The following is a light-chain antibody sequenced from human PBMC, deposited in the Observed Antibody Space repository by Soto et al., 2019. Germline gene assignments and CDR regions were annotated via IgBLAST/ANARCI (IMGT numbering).Light chain of an antibody. CDR3: QQYGSSLPIT. CDR2: GAS. CDR1: QSVSSSY. Sequence: EIVLTQSPGTLSLSPGERATLSYRASQSVSSSYLAWYQQKPGQAPRLLIYGASSRATGIPDRFSGSGSGTDFTLTISRLEPEDFAVYYCQQYGSSLPITFGQGTRLEIK. V-gene: IGKV3-20*01. J-gene: IGKJ5*01.